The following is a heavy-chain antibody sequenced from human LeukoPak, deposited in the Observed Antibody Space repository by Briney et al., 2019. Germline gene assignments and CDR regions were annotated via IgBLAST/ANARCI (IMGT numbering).Heavy chain of an antibody. CDR2: IYYSGST. Sequence: SGTLSLTCTVSGGSISSYYWSWIRQPPGKGLEWIAFIYYSGSTNYNPSLKSRAYISLDTSKNLRSLRLSSVTAADTAVYYCARHAIYSGGYSYWFDPWGLGTLVTVSS. D-gene: IGHD1-26*01. V-gene: IGHV4-59*08. J-gene: IGHJ5*02. CDR1: GGSISSYY. CDR3: ARHAIYSGGYSYWFDP.